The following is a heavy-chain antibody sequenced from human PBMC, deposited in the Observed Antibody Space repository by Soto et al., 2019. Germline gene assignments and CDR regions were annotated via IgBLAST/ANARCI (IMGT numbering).Heavy chain of an antibody. D-gene: IGHD3-10*02. CDR1: GGSISSGDYY. CDR3: ARELVPYYYYGMDV. V-gene: IGHV4-30-4*01. J-gene: IGHJ6*02. CDR2: IYYSGST. Sequence: PSETLSLTCTVSGGSISSGDYYWSWIRQPPGKGLEWIGYIYYSGSTYYNPSLKSRVTISVDTSKNQFSLKLSSVTAADTAVYYCARELVPYYYYGMDVWGQGTTVTVS.